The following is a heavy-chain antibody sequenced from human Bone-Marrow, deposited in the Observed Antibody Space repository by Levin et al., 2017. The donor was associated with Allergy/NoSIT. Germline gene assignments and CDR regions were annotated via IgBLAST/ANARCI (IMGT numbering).Heavy chain of an antibody. J-gene: IGHJ4*02. Sequence: QSGGSLRLSCAASGFSLSDFGMHWVRQAPGKGLEWVAVISSDGRNTYYADSVKGRFTISRDTSKNTVFLQMSTLREDDTAVYYCAKDLGLRRYDWLFYFDHWGQGILLTVSS. CDR2: ISSDGRNT. CDR1: GFSLSDFG. D-gene: IGHD3-16*01. V-gene: IGHV3-30*18. CDR3: AKDLGLRRYDWLFYFDH.